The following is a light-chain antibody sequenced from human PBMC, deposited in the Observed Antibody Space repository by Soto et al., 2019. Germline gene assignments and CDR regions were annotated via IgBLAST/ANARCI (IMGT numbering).Light chain of an antibody. V-gene: IGKV3-15*01. CDR2: PAS. CDR3: QQYNNWPLT. Sequence: DIEMTQSPATLSVSPGERATLSCRASQSVFSDLAWYQQKPGQAPRLLIYPASTRATAIPARFSGSGSGTEFTLTISSLQSEDFAVYYCQQYNNWPLTFGGGTKVEIK. J-gene: IGKJ4*01. CDR1: QSVFSD.